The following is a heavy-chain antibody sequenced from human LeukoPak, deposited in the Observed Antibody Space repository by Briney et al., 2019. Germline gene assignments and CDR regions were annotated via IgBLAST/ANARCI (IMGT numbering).Heavy chain of an antibody. J-gene: IGHJ1*01. CDR3: AKDGYDIRYFQH. V-gene: IGHV3-23*01. CDR2: IGGSGSST. D-gene: IGHD3-3*01. Sequence: GGSLRLSCAASGFTFTSYALNWVRQAPGKGLEWVSAIGGSGSSTYYADSVKGRFTISRDNSKNTLCLQMNSLRAEDTAVYYCAKDGYDIRYFQHWGQGTLVTVSS. CDR1: GFTFTSYA.